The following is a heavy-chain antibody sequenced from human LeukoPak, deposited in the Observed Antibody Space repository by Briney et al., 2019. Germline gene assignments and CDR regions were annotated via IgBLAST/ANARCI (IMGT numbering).Heavy chain of an antibody. Sequence: TSQTLSLTCTVSGGSISSGDYYWSWIRQPPGKGLEWIGYIYYSGSTYYNPSLKSRVTISVDTSKNQFSLKLSSVTAADTAVYYCARQEQQWLVRDYWGQGTLVTVSS. V-gene: IGHV4-30-4*08. D-gene: IGHD6-19*01. CDR2: IYYSGST. J-gene: IGHJ4*02. CDR1: GGSISSGDYY. CDR3: ARQEQQWLVRDY.